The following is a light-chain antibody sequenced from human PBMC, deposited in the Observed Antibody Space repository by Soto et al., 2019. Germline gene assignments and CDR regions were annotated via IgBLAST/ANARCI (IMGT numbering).Light chain of an antibody. CDR2: EVN. CDR1: SSDIGAFNY. Sequence: QSALTQPASVSGSPGQSITLSCSGTSSDIGAFNYVSWYYQHPGKAPKLIIYEVNKRPSGVSNRFSGSKSGNAASLTISGSQAEDEGDYYCSSYTDISTVIFGGGTKVTVL. J-gene: IGLJ2*01. CDR3: SSYTDISTVI. V-gene: IGLV2-14*01.